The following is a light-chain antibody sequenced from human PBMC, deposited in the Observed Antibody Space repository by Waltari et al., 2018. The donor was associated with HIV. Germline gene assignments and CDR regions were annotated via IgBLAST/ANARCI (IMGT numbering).Light chain of an antibody. CDR1: QSLAHGNGNTY. Sequence: DIVLTQTPLSAPFTLGQSASISCRSSQSLAHGNGNTYLSWLHQRPCEPPKLLIYRVSRRVPGVSHRFIGGGSGTQFTLKISSVEADDVGVYYCMQARDYPRTFGQGTRVEI. J-gene: IGKJ1*01. V-gene: IGKV2-24*01. CDR3: MQARDYPRT. CDR2: RVS.